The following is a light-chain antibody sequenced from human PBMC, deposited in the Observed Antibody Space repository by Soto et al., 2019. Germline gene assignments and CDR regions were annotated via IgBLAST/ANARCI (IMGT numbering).Light chain of an antibody. CDR1: SGHSDYA. Sequence: QSVLTQSPSASASLGASVKLTCTLSSGHSDYAIAWHQQQPEKGPRYLMKLNSDGSHRKGGGIPDRFSGSSSGAERYLTISSLQSEDEADYYCQTWDTGIQVFGGGTKVTVL. CDR3: QTWDTGIQV. CDR2: LNSDGSH. J-gene: IGLJ2*01. V-gene: IGLV4-69*01.